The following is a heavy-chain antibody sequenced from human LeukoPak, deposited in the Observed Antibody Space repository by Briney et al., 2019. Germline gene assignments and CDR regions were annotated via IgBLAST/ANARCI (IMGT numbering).Heavy chain of an antibody. V-gene: IGHV3-30*18. CDR1: GFTFSSYG. CDR3: AKDLYYYDSSGYSPVDY. CDR2: ISYDGSNK. J-gene: IGHJ4*02. Sequence: GGSLRLSCAASGFTFSSYGMHWVRQAPGKGLERVAVISYDGSNKYYADSVKGRFTISRDNSKNTLYLQMNSLRAEDTAVYYCAKDLYYYDSSGYSPVDYWGQGTLVTVSS. D-gene: IGHD3-22*01.